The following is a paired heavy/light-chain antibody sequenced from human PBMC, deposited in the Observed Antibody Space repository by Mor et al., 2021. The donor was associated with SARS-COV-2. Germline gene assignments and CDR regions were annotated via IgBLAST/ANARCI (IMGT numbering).Heavy chain of an antibody. V-gene: IGHV4-59*01. Sequence: QVQLQESGPGLVKPSETLSLTCTVSGGSISSYYWSWIRQPPGKGLEWIGYIYYSGSTNYNPSLKSRVTISVDTSKNQFSLKLSSVTAADTAVYYCARIDYDYVWGSYRYTRGNWFDPWGQGTLVTVSS. CDR2: IYYSGST. D-gene: IGHD3-16*02. CDR3: ARIDYDYVWGSYRYTRGNWFDP. J-gene: IGHJ5*02. CDR1: GGSISSYY.
Light chain of an antibody. CDR3: QQSYSTPYT. V-gene: IGKV1-39*01. J-gene: IGKJ5*01. Sequence: DIQMTQSPSSLSASVGDRVTITCRASQSISSYLNWYQQKPGKAPKLLIYAASSLQSGVPSRFSGSGSGTDFTLTISSLQPEDFATYYCQQSYSTPYTFGQGTRLEIK. CDR1: QSISSY. CDR2: AAS.